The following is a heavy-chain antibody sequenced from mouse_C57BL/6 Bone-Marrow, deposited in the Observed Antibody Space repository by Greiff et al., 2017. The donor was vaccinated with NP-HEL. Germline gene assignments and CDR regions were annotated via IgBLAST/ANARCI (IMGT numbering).Heavy chain of an antibody. Sequence: EVQVVESGGDLVKPGGSLKLSCAASGFTFSSYGMSWVRQTPDKRLEWVATISSGGSYTYYPDSVKGRFTISRDNAKNTLYLQMSSLKSEDTAMYYCARPRITTVHWYFDVWGTGTTVTVSS. J-gene: IGHJ1*03. V-gene: IGHV5-6*01. CDR2: ISSGGSYT. D-gene: IGHD1-1*01. CDR3: ARPRITTVHWYFDV. CDR1: GFTFSSYG.